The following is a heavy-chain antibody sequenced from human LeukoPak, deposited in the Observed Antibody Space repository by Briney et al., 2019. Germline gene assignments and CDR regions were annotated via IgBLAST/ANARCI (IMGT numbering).Heavy chain of an antibody. D-gene: IGHD6-13*01. CDR3: ASPPHKELVPGVYFDY. J-gene: IGHJ4*02. CDR2: ISYDGSNK. V-gene: IGHV3-30-3*01. Sequence: WGSLRLSCAASGFTFSSYAMHWVRQAPGKGLEWVAVISYDGSNKYYADSVKGRFTISRDNSKNTLYLQMNSLRAEDTAVYYCASPPHKELVPGVYFDYWGQGTLVTVSS. CDR1: GFTFSSYA.